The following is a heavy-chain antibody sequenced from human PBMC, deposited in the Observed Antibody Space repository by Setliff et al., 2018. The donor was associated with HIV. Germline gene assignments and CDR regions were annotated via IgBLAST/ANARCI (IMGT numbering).Heavy chain of an antibody. Sequence: ASETLSLTCTVSGGSISSGSYYWSWMRQPAGKGLEWIGHIYTSGSTYYNPSLKSRVTTSVDTSKNQFSLKLSSVTAADTAVYYGARHSGSSGWYLFDYWGQGTLVTVSS. V-gene: IGHV4-61*09. D-gene: IGHD6-19*01. CDR2: IYTSGST. J-gene: IGHJ4*02. CDR1: GGSISSGSYY. CDR3: ARHSGSSGWYLFDY.